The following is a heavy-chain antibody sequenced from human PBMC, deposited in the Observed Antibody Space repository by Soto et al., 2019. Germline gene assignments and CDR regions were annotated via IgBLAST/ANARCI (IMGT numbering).Heavy chain of an antibody. Sequence: ASVKVSCKASGYTFTPHHMHWVRQAPGQGPEWMGIFNPSDGSTNYAQKFQGRVTMTRDTSISTAYMELSRLRSDDTAVYYCARKLELRGSYYYYYDMDVWGQGTTVTVSS. CDR2: FNPSDGST. V-gene: IGHV1-2*02. CDR1: GYTFTPHH. J-gene: IGHJ6*02. CDR3: ARKLELRGSYYYYYDMDV. D-gene: IGHD1-7*01.